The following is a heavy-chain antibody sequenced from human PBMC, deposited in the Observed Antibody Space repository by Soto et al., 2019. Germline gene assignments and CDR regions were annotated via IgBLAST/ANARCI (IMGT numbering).Heavy chain of an antibody. Sequence: QVQLVESGGGVVQPGRSLRLSCAASGFTFSNYGMHWVRQAPGKGLEWVAVIWYDGSKKDYVGSVKGRFTISRDNSKNTLYLQMNSLRAEDTAVYYCARDPQSYDYSGDYWGQGTLVTVSS. D-gene: IGHD3-16*01. CDR1: GFTFSNYG. CDR3: ARDPQSYDYSGDY. J-gene: IGHJ4*02. CDR2: IWYDGSKK. V-gene: IGHV3-33*01.